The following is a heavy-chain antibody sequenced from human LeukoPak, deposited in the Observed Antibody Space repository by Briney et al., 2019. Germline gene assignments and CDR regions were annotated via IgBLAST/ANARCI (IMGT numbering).Heavy chain of an antibody. V-gene: IGHV3-7*04. J-gene: IGHJ4*02. D-gene: IGHD3-10*01. CDR1: GFTISFYW. Sequence: GGSLRLSCAASGFTISFYWMSWVRQAPGKGLEWVANINQVASEKNYVDSVKGRFTISRDNAKNSLYLQMNSVRAEDTAMYYCVRDGGYYGPDSWGQGALVTVSS. CDR3: VRDGGYYGPDS. CDR2: INQVASEK.